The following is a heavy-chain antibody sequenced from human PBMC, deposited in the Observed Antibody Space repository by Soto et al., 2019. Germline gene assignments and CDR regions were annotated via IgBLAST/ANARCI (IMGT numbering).Heavy chain of an antibody. V-gene: IGHV3-33*06. CDR3: GKDIRSGSIDY. CDR1: GYSITNHG. CDR2: IWAHGTEK. Sequence: QVWLAQSGGGVVQPGRSLTLSCAASGYSITNHGMHWVRQAPGKGLEWVALIWAHGTEKCYADSVKGRFTVSRDTSTNTVYLQMDSLRAEDTATYYCGKDIRSGSIDYWGQGALVTVSS. D-gene: IGHD1-1*01. J-gene: IGHJ4*02.